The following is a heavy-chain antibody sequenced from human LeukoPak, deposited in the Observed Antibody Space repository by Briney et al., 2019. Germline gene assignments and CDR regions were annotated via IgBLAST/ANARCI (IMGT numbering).Heavy chain of an antibody. D-gene: IGHD1-26*01. V-gene: IGHV3-74*01. J-gene: IGHJ2*01. CDR3: AKDRTVGASYWYFDL. CDR1: GSYW. CDR2: INSDGSWT. Sequence: PGGSLRLTCAASGSYWMHWVRQAPGKGLVWVSHINSDGSWTSYADSVKGRFTISKDNAKNTVYLQINNLRAEDKAIYYCAKDRTVGASYWYFDLWGRGTLVTVSS.